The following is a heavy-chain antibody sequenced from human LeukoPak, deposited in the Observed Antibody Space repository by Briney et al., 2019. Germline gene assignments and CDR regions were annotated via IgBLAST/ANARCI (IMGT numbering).Heavy chain of an antibody. CDR3: ARDRSVVQGSGFYY. Sequence: PGGSLRLSCAASGFTFSSYAMHWVRQAPGKGLEWVAVISYDGSNKYYADSVKGRFTISRDNSKYTLYLQMNSLRAEDTAVYYCARDRSVVQGSGFYYWGQGTLVTVSS. CDR1: GFTFSSYA. V-gene: IGHV3-30*04. CDR2: ISYDGSNK. J-gene: IGHJ4*02. D-gene: IGHD6-19*01.